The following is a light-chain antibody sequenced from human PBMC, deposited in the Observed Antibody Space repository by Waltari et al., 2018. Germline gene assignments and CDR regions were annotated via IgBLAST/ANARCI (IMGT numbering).Light chain of an antibody. CDR3: VTWDTSLSALV. Sequence: QSVLTQPPSVSAAPGQRASISCSGRNPNLGNYYVSWYQQLPATAPTPLIYDNDKRPSVIPDRFSGSKSGTSATLVITGLQTGDEADYYCVTWDTSLSALVLGGGTKLSVL. CDR2: DND. J-gene: IGLJ2*01. CDR1: NPNLGNYY. V-gene: IGLV1-51*01.